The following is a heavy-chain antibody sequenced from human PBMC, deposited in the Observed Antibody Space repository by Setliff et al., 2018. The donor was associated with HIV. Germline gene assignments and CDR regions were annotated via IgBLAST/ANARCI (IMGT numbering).Heavy chain of an antibody. CDR2: INSNNGGT. CDR3: ARGLVNLSRYYYYYMDV. D-gene: IGHD3-10*01. V-gene: IGHV1-2*02. J-gene: IGHJ6*03. Sequence: ASVKVSCKTSGYTFTAYYIHWVRQAPGQGLEWMGWINSNNGGTKYAQNFQGRVTMTRDTSITTAYMELSSLISDDTAVYYCARGLVNLSRYYYYYMDVWGKGTTVTVSS. CDR1: GYTFTAYY.